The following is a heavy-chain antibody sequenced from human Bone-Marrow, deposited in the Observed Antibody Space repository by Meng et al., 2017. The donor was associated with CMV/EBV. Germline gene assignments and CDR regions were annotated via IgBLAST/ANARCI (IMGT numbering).Heavy chain of an antibody. D-gene: IGHD6-19*01. V-gene: IGHV3-33*06. CDR1: GFSFSTFA. J-gene: IGHJ4*02. CDR2: IWSEGSNK. CDR3: AKDPRGFSSSLDY. Sequence: GESLKISCAASGFSFSTFAIHWVRQAPGKGLEWVAVIWSEGSNKYYADSVRGRFTISRDNSKNTLYLQMDSLRTEDTALYYCAKDPRGFSSSLDYWGQGNLVTFSS.